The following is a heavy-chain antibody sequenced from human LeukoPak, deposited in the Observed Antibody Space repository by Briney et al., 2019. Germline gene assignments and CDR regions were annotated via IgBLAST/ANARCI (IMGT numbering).Heavy chain of an antibody. D-gene: IGHD3-22*01. J-gene: IGHJ5*02. CDR1: GYTLTELS. CDR3: ETVGSSGYSYWFDR. Sequence: ASVRVSCTVSGYTLTELSMHWVRQAPGKGLEWMGGFDPEDGETIYAQKFQGRVTMTEDTSTDTAYMELSSLRSEDTAVYYCETVGSSGYSYWFDRWGQGTLVTVSS. V-gene: IGHV1-24*01. CDR2: FDPEDGET.